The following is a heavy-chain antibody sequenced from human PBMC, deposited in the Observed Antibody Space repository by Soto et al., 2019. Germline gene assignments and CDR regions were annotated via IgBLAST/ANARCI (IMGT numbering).Heavy chain of an antibody. D-gene: IGHD6-19*01. CDR2: ISGSGGSR. CDR1: GFTFNSYA. CDR3: AKGVSSSAWSASDS. Sequence: PGGSLRLSCAASGFTFNSYAMTWVRQAPGRGLEWVSAISGSGGSRYYADSVKGRFTVSRDNSKNTLYLQFNSLRAEDTAVYYCAKGVSSSAWSASDSWGQGTLVTVSS. V-gene: IGHV3-23*01. J-gene: IGHJ4*02.